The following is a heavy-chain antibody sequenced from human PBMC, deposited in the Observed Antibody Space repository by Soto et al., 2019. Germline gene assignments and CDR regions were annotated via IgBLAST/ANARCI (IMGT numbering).Heavy chain of an antibody. Sequence: PSETLSLTCTVSGGYISSYYWSWIRQTPGKGMEWIGYIYYSGSTNYNPSLKSRVTISVDTSKNQFSLKLSSVTAADTAVYYCARVRLVRKMVVAATPDWWFDPWGQGTLVTVSS. CDR2: IYYSGST. J-gene: IGHJ5*02. CDR1: GGYISSYY. D-gene: IGHD2-15*01. V-gene: IGHV4-59*01. CDR3: ARVRLVRKMVVAATPDWWFDP.